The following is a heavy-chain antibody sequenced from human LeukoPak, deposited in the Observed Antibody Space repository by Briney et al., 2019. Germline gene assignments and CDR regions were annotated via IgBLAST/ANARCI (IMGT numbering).Heavy chain of an antibody. CDR1: GGSFSGYY. V-gene: IGHV4-34*01. D-gene: IGHD3-10*01. CDR2: INYSGST. Sequence: SETLSLTCAVYGGSFSGYYWSWIRQPPGKGLEWIGEINYSGSTNYNPSLKSRVTISVDTSKNQFSLKLSSVTAADTAVYYCATITMVRGAYDYWGQGTLVTVSS. CDR3: ATITMVRGAYDY. J-gene: IGHJ4*02.